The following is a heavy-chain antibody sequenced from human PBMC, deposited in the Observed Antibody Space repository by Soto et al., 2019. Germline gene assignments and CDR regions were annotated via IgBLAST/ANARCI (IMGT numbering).Heavy chain of an antibody. V-gene: IGHV1-69*08. D-gene: IGHD2-21*02. Sequence: QVQLVQSGAEVKKPGSSVRVSCRSSGDTFSSYIVNWLRLAPGRGLEWMGRVIPVLTTTDYAQNFRGRVTISAERSTNTVYRDLSSLRSDDTAVYYCARRRYCGYDCYHKHYYGMDVWGQGSLVTVAS. CDR1: GDTFSSYI. CDR3: ARRRYCGYDCYHKHYYGMDV. J-gene: IGHJ6*02. CDR2: VIPVLTTT.